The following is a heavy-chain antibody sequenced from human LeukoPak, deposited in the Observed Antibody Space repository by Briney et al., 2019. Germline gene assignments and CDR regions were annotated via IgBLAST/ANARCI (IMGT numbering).Heavy chain of an antibody. V-gene: IGHV4-59*01. D-gene: IGHD4-23*01. CDR2: IYYSGST. CDR1: GGSISSYY. Sequence: SETLSLTCTVSGGSISSYYWSWIRQPPGKGLEWIGYIYYSGSTYYNPSLKSRVTISVDTSKNQFSLKLSSVTAADTAVYYCARLAATKLRYYYYGMDVWGQGTTVTVSS. J-gene: IGHJ6*02. CDR3: ARLAATKLRYYYYGMDV.